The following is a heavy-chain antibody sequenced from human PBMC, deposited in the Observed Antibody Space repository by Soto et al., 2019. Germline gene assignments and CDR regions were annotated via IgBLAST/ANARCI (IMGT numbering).Heavy chain of an antibody. J-gene: IGHJ6*02. CDR2: IVVGSGNT. CDR1: GFTFTSSA. V-gene: IGHV1-58*01. D-gene: IGHD2-2*01. Sequence: SVKVSCKASGFTFTSSAVQWVRQARGERLEWIGWIVVGSGNTNYAQKFQERVTITRDMSTSTAYMELSSLRSEDTAVYYCAADIVVVPAATSDYGMDVWGEGTTVTV. CDR3: AADIVVVPAATSDYGMDV.